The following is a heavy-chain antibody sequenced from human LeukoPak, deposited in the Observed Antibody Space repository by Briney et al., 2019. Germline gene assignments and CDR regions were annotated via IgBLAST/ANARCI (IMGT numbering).Heavy chain of an antibody. CDR3: ARGTFFGRQQLVLGGGVDY. D-gene: IGHD6-13*01. J-gene: IGHJ4*02. V-gene: IGHV4-31*03. CDR2: IYYSGST. CDR1: GGSISSGGYY. Sequence: SQTLSLTCTVSGGSISSGGYYWSWIRQHPGKGLEWIGYIYYSGSTYYNPSLKSRVTISVDTHKNQFYLKLSSVTAADRGVYYCARGTFFGRQQLVLGGGVDYWGQGTLVTVSS.